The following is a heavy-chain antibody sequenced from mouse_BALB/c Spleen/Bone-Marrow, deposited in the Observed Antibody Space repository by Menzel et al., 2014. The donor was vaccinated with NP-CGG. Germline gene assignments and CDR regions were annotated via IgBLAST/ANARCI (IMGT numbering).Heavy chain of an antibody. CDR2: INPSNGRT. V-gene: IGHV1S81*02. D-gene: IGHD2-1*01. Sequence: QVQLKESGAELVKPGASVKLSCKASGYTFTSYWMHWVKQRPGQGLEWIGEINPSNGRTNYNEKFKSKATLTVDTSSSPAYMQLSSLTSEDSAVYYCARSYGNYYAMDYWGQGASVTVSS. CDR3: ARSYGNYYAMDY. J-gene: IGHJ4*01. CDR1: GYTFTSYW.